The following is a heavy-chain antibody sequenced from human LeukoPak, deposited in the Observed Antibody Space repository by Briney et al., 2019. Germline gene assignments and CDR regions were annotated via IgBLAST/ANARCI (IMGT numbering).Heavy chain of an antibody. CDR2: ISSSGSTI. Sequence: GGSLRLSCAASGFTFSDYYMSWIRQAPGKGLEWVSYISSSGSTIYYADSLRGRFTISRDNAKNSLYLQMNSLRAEDTAVYYCARGYYNFWSGYRAEYYFDYWGQGTLVTVSS. CDR3: ARGYYNFWSGYRAEYYFDY. J-gene: IGHJ4*02. V-gene: IGHV3-11*04. D-gene: IGHD3-3*01. CDR1: GFTFSDYY.